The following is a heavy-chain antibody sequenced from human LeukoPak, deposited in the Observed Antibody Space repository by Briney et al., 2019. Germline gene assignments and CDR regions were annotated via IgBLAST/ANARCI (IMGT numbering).Heavy chain of an antibody. Sequence: ASVKVSRKASGYTFTDYYMHWVRQAPGQGLEWMGWINPNSGGTNYAQKFQGRVTMTRDTSINTAYMELSRLRSDDTAVYYCATAGGTEPVDYWGQGTLVTVSS. V-gene: IGHV1-2*02. CDR2: INPNSGGT. J-gene: IGHJ4*02. CDR1: GYTFTDYY. CDR3: ATAGGTEPVDY. D-gene: IGHD1-7*01.